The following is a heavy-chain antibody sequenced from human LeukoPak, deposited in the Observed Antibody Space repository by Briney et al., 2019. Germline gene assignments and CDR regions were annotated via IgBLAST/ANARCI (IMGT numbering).Heavy chain of an antibody. J-gene: IGHJ4*02. CDR3: ARDHYYDSSGLDY. CDR2: ISSSTSYI. D-gene: IGHD3-22*01. CDR1: GFTFSSYS. Sequence: GGSLRLSCAASGFTFSSYSMNWVRQAPGKGLEWVSSISSSTSYIYYADSVKGRFTISRDNPKNSLYLQMNSLRAEDTAVYYCARDHYYDSSGLDYWGQGTLVTVSS. V-gene: IGHV3-21*01.